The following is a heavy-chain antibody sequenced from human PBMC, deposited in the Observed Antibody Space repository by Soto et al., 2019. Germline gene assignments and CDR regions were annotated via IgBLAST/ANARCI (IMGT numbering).Heavy chain of an antibody. D-gene: IGHD3-22*01. CDR2: VFPRDSDT. V-gene: IGHV5-51*01. J-gene: IGHJ4*02. CDR1: GYKFSTYW. Sequence: GESLKISCKTSGYKFSTYWIGWVRQMPGKGLEWMGIVFPRDSDTTYSPSFQGQITISADTSISTAYLQWSTLKASDTAMYFCARRGLDTSGYYSYFDSWGQGTLVTVSS. CDR3: ARRGLDTSGYYSYFDS.